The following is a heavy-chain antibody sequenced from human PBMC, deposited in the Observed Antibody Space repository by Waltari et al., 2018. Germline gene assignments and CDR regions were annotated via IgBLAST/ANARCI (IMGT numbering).Heavy chain of an antibody. D-gene: IGHD1-1*01. Sequence: QLVESGGGLVQPGGYLRLSCAGSGFTVSSSYMSWVRQAPGKGLEGVSIMYRGGGTNYADSVKGRFTISRDNSKNTLYLQMSSLRPEDTAVYYCVREDGTRAFFYMDVWGKGTTVTVSS. J-gene: IGHJ6*03. CDR2: MYRGGGT. CDR1: GFTVSSSY. CDR3: VREDGTRAFFYMDV. V-gene: IGHV3-66*02.